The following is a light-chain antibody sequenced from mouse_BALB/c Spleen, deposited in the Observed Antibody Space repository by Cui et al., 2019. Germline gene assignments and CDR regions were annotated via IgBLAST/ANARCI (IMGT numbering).Light chain of an antibody. CDR2: RTS. Sequence: NVLTQSPEIMAASLGQKVTMTCSASSSVSSSYLHWYQQKSGASPKPLIHRTSNLASGVPARFSGSGSGTSYSLTISSVEAEDDATYYCQQWSGYPFTFGSGTKLEIK. CDR3: QQWSGYPFT. J-gene: IGKJ4*01. CDR1: SSVSSSY. V-gene: IGKV4-58*01.